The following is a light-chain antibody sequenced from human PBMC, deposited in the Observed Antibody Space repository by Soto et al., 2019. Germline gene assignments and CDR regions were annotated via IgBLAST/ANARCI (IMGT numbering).Light chain of an antibody. J-gene: IGLJ3*02. CDR2: DDS. CDR3: QVWDSDSDSWV. CDR1: NIGSKR. Sequence: SYELTQPPSVSVVPGQTARITCGGNNIGSKRVHWYQQRPGQAPVLVVHDDSDRPSGIPERVSGSKFRNTATLTISRVEAGDEADDYCQVWDSDSDSWVFGGGTKLTVL. V-gene: IGLV3-21*02.